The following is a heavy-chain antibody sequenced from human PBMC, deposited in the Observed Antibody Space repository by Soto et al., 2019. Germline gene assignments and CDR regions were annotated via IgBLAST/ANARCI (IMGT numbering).Heavy chain of an antibody. Sequence: PSETLSLTCAVSGGSISSGGYSWSWIRQPPGKGLEWIGYIYHSGSTYYNPSLKSRVTLSVDRSKNQFSLKLSSVTAADTAVYYCARIRGGTAAFDIWGQGTMVTVSS. V-gene: IGHV4-30-2*01. CDR1: GGSISSGGYS. CDR2: IYHSGST. J-gene: IGHJ3*02. D-gene: IGHD2-15*01. CDR3: ARIRGGTAAFDI.